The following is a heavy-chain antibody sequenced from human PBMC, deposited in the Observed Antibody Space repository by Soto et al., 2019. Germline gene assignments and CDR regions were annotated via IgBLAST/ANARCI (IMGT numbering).Heavy chain of an antibody. CDR2: ISGSGGST. J-gene: IGHJ6*03. CDR3: AKDPLVVYAIPGHYYMDV. Sequence: QPGGSLRLSCAASGFTFSSYAMSWVRQAPGKGLEWVSAISGSGGSTYYADSVKGRFTISRDNSKNTLYLQMNSLRAEDTAVYYCAKDPLVVYAIPGHYYMDVWGKGTTVTVSS. D-gene: IGHD2-8*02. CDR1: GFTFSSYA. V-gene: IGHV3-23*01.